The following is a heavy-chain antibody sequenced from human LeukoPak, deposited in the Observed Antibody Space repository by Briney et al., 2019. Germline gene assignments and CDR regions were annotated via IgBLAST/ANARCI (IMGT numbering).Heavy chain of an antibody. CDR1: GFTFSSYG. D-gene: IGHD5-18*01. V-gene: IGHV3-33*06. J-gene: IGHJ4*02. Sequence: PGGSLRLSCATSGFTFSSYGMHWVRQAPGKGLEWVALIWYDGNNKVYADSVKGRFTISRDNSKSTVDLQMNSLRAEDTAVYYCAKGSGGYSYGYRVLHFDYWGQGTLVTVSS. CDR2: IWYDGNNK. CDR3: AKGSGGYSYGYRVLHFDY.